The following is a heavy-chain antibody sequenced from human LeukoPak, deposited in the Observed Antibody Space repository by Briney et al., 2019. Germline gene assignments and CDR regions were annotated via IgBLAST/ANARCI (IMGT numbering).Heavy chain of an antibody. V-gene: IGHV1-18*01. J-gene: IGHJ4*02. Sequence: ASVKVSCKASGFTFTNYGISWARQAPGQGLEWMGWISAYNGDTKYAQKLQGRVTMTTDTSTSTAYMELRSLRSDDTAVYYCARVEGLTPFDYWGQGTLVTVSS. D-gene: IGHD3-9*01. CDR2: ISAYNGDT. CDR3: ARVEGLTPFDY. CDR1: GFTFTNYG.